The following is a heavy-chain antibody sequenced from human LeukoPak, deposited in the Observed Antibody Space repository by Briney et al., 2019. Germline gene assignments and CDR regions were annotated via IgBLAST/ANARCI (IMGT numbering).Heavy chain of an antibody. J-gene: IGHJ3*02. CDR3: AREATAMARGAFDI. CDR1: GGSISSYY. CDR2: IYYSGST. D-gene: IGHD5-18*01. Sequence: SETLSLTCTVSGGSISSYYWSWIRQPPGKGLEWSGYIYYSGSTNYNPSLKSRVTISVDTSKNQFSLKLSSVTAADTAVYYCAREATAMARGAFDIWGQGTMVTVSS. V-gene: IGHV4-59*01.